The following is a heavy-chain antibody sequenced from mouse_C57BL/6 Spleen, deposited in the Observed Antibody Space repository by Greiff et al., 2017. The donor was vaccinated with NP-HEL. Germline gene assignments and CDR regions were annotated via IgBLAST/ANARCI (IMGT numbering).Heavy chain of an antibody. CDR3: AVEDIGAMDY. CDR1: GFTFSDYY. V-gene: IGHV5-12*01. J-gene: IGHJ4*01. CDR2: ISNGGGST. Sequence: EVMLVESGGGLVQPGGSLKLSCAASGFTFSDYYMYWVRQTPEKRLEWVAYISNGGGSTYYPDTVKGRFTISRDNAKNTLYLQMSRLKSEDTAMYYCAVEDIGAMDYWGQGTSVTVSS. D-gene: IGHD2-14*01.